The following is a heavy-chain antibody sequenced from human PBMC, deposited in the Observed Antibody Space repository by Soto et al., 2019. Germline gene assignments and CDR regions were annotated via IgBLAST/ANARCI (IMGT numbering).Heavy chain of an antibody. V-gene: IGHV4-38-2*02. CDR2: IYHSGST. Sequence: ESLSLTCAVSGYSISSGYYWGWIRQPPGKGLEWIGSIYHSGSTYYNPSLKSRVTISVDTSKNQFSLKLSSVTAADTAVYYCARDGITMVRGGNGMDVWGQGTTVTVSS. CDR3: ARDGITMVRGGNGMDV. CDR1: GYSISSGYY. D-gene: IGHD3-10*01. J-gene: IGHJ6*02.